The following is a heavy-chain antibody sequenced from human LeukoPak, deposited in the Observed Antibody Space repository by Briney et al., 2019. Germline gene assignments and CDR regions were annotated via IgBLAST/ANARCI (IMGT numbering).Heavy chain of an antibody. CDR1: GYTFTSYG. D-gene: IGHD5-18*01. Sequence: PRASVKVSCKASGYTFTSYGISWVRQAPGQGLEWMGWISAYNGNTNYAQKLQGRVTMTRDTSTTTVYMELSSLRSEDTAVYYCARTRGYSYGHYWGQGTLVTVSS. CDR2: ISAYNGNT. CDR3: ARTRGYSYGHY. V-gene: IGHV1-18*01. J-gene: IGHJ4*02.